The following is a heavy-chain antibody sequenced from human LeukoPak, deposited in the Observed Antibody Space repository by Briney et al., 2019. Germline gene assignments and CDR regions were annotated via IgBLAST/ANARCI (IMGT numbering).Heavy chain of an antibody. CDR2: IYWDDDK. D-gene: IGHD6-19*01. J-gene: IGHJ1*01. CDR3: AHTGGPYSSGWSRGYFQH. CDR1: GFSLSTRGVG. V-gene: IGHV2-5*02. Sequence: SGPTLVKPTQTLTLTCTFSGFSLSTRGVGVGWIRQPPGKALEWLALIYWDDDKRYSPSLKSRLTITKDTSKNQVVLTMTNMDPVDTATYYCAHTGGPYSSGWSRGYFQHWGQGTLVTVSS.